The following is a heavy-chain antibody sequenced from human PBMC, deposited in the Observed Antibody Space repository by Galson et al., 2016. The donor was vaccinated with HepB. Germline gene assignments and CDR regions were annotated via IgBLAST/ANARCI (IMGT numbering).Heavy chain of an antibody. V-gene: IGHV1-69*10. Sequence: SVKVSCKASGGTFSTFTFTWVRRAPGQGLEWMGRIIPFLGLTNYAQKFQGRATISADKSTKTAYMELISLRFEDSAVYYCATARGSSHPIDHWGQGTLLTVSS. CDR3: ATARGSSHPIDH. CDR1: GGTFSTFT. J-gene: IGHJ4*02. D-gene: IGHD6-13*01. CDR2: IIPFLGLT.